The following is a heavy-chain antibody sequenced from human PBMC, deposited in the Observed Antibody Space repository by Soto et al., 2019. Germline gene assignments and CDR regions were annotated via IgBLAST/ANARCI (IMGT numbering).Heavy chain of an antibody. J-gene: IGHJ5*02. Sequence: SETLSVTCTVSGDSISGGASFWIWIRQPPGKGLEWIANVYYSGSSYYNPSLKSRLTISVDTTKNQFSLQLKSMTAADTAVYYCAKLSCTSSTCYFPGWFDPWGQGTLVTVSS. D-gene: IGHD2-2*01. CDR2: VYYSGSS. V-gene: IGHV4-31*03. CDR3: AKLSCTSSTCYFPGWFDP. CDR1: GDSISGGASF.